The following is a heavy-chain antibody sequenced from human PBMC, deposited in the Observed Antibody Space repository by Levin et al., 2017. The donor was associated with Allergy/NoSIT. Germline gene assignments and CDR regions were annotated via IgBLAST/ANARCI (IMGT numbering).Heavy chain of an antibody. V-gene: IGHV4-61*01. CDR1: GGSVSSGSYY. CDR2: IYYSGST. J-gene: IGHJ4*02. Sequence: TSETLSLTCTVSGGSVSSGSYYWSWIRQPPGKGLEWIGFIYYSGSTNYNPSLKSRVTISIDTSKNQFSLKLSSATAADTAVYYCARVEDSGSYIFDYWGQGTLVTVSS. D-gene: IGHD1-26*01. CDR3: ARVEDSGSYIFDY.